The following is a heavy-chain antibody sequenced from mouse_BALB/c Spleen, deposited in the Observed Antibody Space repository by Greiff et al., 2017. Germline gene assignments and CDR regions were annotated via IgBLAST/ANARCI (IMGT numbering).Heavy chain of an antibody. J-gene: IGHJ2*01. D-gene: IGHD4-1*01. V-gene: IGHV1-15*01. CDR2: IDPETGGT. CDR1: GYTFTDYE. Sequence: QVQLKQSGAELVRPGASVTLSCKASGYTFTDYEMHWVKQTPVHGLEWIGAIDPETGGTAYNQKFKGKATLTADKSSSTAYMELRSLTSEDSAVYYCTSRTGRYYFDYWGQGTTLTVSS. CDR3: TSRTGRYYFDY.